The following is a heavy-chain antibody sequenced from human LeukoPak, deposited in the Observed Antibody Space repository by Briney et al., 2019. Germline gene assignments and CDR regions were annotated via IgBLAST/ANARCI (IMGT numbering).Heavy chain of an antibody. Sequence: GGSLRLSCAVSGITLSNYGMSWVRQAPGKGLEWVAGISDSGGRTNYADSVKGRFTISRDNPKNTLYLQMNSLTAADTAVYYCARALSPSSSWSPYFDYWGQGTLVTVSS. CDR1: GITLSNYG. CDR3: ARALSPSSSWSPYFDY. D-gene: IGHD6-13*01. V-gene: IGHV3-23*01. J-gene: IGHJ4*02. CDR2: ISDSGGRT.